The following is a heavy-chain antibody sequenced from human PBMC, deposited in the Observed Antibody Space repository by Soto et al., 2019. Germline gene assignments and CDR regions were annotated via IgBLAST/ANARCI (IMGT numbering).Heavy chain of an antibody. V-gene: IGHV3-30-3*01. Sequence: QVQLVESGGGVVQPGRSLRLSCAASGFTFSNYAMHWVRQAPGKALEWVAAILSDEINKYSADSVKGRFTISRDNSKNTMYPQINRLRPEDTGVYYCAIIATSGGGEAFEIWGQGKRGTVSS. D-gene: IGHD2-8*02. CDR3: AIIATSGGGEAFEI. CDR2: ILSDEINK. CDR1: GFTFSNYA. J-gene: IGHJ3*02.